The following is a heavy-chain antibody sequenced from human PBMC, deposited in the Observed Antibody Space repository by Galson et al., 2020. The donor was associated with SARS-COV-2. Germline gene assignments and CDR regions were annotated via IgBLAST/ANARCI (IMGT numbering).Heavy chain of an antibody. D-gene: IGHD3-3*01. CDR3: ARKDINLVSGYPGYYFDY. CDR2: IKQDGSEK. J-gene: IGHJ4*02. V-gene: IGHV3-7*03. Sequence: GGSLRLSCAASGFTFSSYWMSWVRQAPGKGLEWVANIKQDGSEKYYVDSVKGRFTISRDNAKNSLYLQMNSMRAEDTAVYYCARKDINLVSGYPGYYFDYWGQGPLVTVSS. CDR1: GFTFSSYW.